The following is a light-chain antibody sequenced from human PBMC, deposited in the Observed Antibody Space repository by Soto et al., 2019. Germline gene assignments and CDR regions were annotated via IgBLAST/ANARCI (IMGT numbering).Light chain of an antibody. CDR1: QDISNW. Sequence: DIRMTQSPSSVSASVGDRVTITCRASQDISNWLAWYQQAPGKAPKLLISVASSLQSGAPSRFSGSGSGTDFTLTISSLQPEDFGTYYCQQANSFPLTFGGGTKVDIK. J-gene: IGKJ4*01. CDR2: VAS. V-gene: IGKV1-12*01. CDR3: QQANSFPLT.